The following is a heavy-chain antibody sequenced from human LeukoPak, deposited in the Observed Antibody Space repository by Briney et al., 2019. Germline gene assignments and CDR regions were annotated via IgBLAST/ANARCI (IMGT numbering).Heavy chain of an antibody. CDR1: GGSLSGSY. Sequence: PSETLSLTCAVYGGSLSGSYWSWIRQPPGKGLEWIGEINHSGSANYNPSLKSRVTLSTDKSKNQFSLNVNSVTAADTAVYYCARARRDSGYYKVDYWGQGTLVTVSS. J-gene: IGHJ4*02. D-gene: IGHD3-3*01. CDR3: ARARRDSGYYKVDY. CDR2: INHSGSA. V-gene: IGHV4-34*01.